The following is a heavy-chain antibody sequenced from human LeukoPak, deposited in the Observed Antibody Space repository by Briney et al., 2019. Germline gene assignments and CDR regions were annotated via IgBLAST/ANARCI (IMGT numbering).Heavy chain of an antibody. Sequence: SQTLSLTCAISGDSVSSNSAAWNWIRQSPSRGLEWLGRTYYRSKWYNDYAVSVKSRITINPDTSKNQFSLQLNSVTPEDTAVYYCARVLGAGIGNLDAFDIWGQGTMVTVSS. CDR2: TYYRSKWYN. CDR3: ARVLGAGIGNLDAFDI. J-gene: IGHJ3*02. D-gene: IGHD3-16*01. CDR1: GDSVSSNSAA. V-gene: IGHV6-1*01.